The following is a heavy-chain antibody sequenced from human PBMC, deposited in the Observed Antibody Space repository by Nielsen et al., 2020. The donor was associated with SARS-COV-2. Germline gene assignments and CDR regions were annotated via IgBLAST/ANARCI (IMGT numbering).Heavy chain of an antibody. CDR2: ISWNSGSI. J-gene: IGHJ6*02. D-gene: IGHD4-23*01. CDR3: ASGGGDYGGNPYYYGMDV. Sequence: GGSLRLSCAASGFTFDDYAMHWVRQAPGKGLEWVSGISWNSGSIGYADSVKGRFTISRDNAKNSLYLQMNSLRAEDTALYYCASGGGDYGGNPYYYGMDVWGQETTVTVSS. CDR1: GFTFDDYA. V-gene: IGHV3-9*01.